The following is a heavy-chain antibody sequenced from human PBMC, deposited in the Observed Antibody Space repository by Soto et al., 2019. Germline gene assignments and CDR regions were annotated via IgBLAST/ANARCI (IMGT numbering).Heavy chain of an antibody. CDR2: IYYSGST. V-gene: IGHV4-61*01. CDR1: GGSVSSGNYY. Sequence: SETLSLTCTVSGGSVSSGNYYWNWIRQPPGKGLEWIGYIYYSGSTNYNPSLKSRVTISVDTSKNQFSLKLSSVTAADTAVYYCPRHVLTIVRGVIMGMKWFDPWGQGTLVTVSS. D-gene: IGHD3-10*01. J-gene: IGHJ5*02. CDR3: PRHVLTIVRGVIMGMKWFDP.